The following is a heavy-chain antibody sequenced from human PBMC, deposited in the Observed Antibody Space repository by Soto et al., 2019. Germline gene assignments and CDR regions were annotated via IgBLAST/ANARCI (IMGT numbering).Heavy chain of an antibody. J-gene: IGHJ6*02. CDR3: AKGATVPMNSAFRKFYYYGMDV. CDR2: ISGSGGST. CDR1: GFTFSNYA. D-gene: IGHD4-4*01. Sequence: GGSLRLSCAASGFTFSNYAMSWVRQAPGKGLEWVSAISGSGGSTFYADSVKGRFTISRDNSKSTLYLQMNSLRAEDTAVYYCAKGATVPMNSAFRKFYYYGMDVWGQGTTVTVSS. V-gene: IGHV3-23*01.